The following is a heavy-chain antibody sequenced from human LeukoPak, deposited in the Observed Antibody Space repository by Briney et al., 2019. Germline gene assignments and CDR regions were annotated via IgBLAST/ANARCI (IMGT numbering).Heavy chain of an antibody. CDR3: AKDRITYCGGDCYCDY. J-gene: IGHJ4*02. D-gene: IGHD2-21*02. Sequence: LTGGSLRLSCTVSGFTLSSYEMSWIRQAPGKGLEWVSSIDYSGGSSYYADSVKGRFTISRDDSKNTLYLQMNSLRAEDTAVYYCAKDRITYCGGDCYCDYWGQGTLVTVSS. V-gene: IGHV3-23*01. CDR2: IDYSGGSS. CDR1: GFTLSSYE.